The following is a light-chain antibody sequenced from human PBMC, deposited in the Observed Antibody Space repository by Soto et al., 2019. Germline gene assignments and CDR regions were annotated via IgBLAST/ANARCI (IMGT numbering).Light chain of an antibody. CDR1: SSNIGAGYD. CDR2: DNS. CDR3: QSYDSSRSGWV. Sequence: QSVLTQPPSVSGAPGQRVTISCTGSSSNIGAGYDVHWYQQLPGTAPKLLIYDNSNRPSGVPDRFSGSKSGTSASLAITGRLDEDEADYYCQSYDSSRSGWVFGGGTKLTVL. J-gene: IGLJ3*02. V-gene: IGLV1-40*01.